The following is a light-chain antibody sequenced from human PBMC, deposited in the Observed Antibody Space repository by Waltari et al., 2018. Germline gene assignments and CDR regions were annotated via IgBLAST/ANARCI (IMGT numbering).Light chain of an antibody. CDR2: RVR. Sequence: QSVLTQSPSASGTPGQSVAISCSGAPSNIGNNYVYLSQQLQGTAPKLLIYRVRQLPSGVPDRFSGSKSGTSASLSISGLRSEDEADYYCVTWDDSLGGYYVFGTGTKVTVL. J-gene: IGLJ1*01. V-gene: IGLV1-47*01. CDR1: PSNIGNNY. CDR3: VTWDDSLGGYYV.